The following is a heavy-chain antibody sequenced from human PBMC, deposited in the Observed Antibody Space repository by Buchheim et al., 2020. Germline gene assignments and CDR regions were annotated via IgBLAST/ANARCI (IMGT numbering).Heavy chain of an antibody. CDR3: AREIQGFDY. CDR2: ISSGTSDT. CDR1: GFTFSTYD. D-gene: IGHD5-18*01. J-gene: IGHJ4*02. V-gene: IGHV3-21*01. Sequence: EVQLVDSGGGLVKPGGSLRLSCAASGFTFSTYDMNWVRQAPGKGLEWVSSISSGTSDTYYADSVKGRFTISRDNAKNSPFLQMNSLRAEDTAVYYCAREIQGFDYWGQGTL.